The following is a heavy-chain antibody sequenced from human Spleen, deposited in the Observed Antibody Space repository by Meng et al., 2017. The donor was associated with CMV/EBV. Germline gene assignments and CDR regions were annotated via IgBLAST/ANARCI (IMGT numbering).Heavy chain of an antibody. Sequence: GGSLRLSCAASGFTFSTYDFHWVRQVPGKGLEWVSGINWNSGSIDYVDSVKGRFTISRDNAKNSLYLQMNSLRVEDMALYYCAKDIKHALTSSFDYWGQGTLVTVSS. D-gene: IGHD1-14*01. CDR3: AKDIKHALTSSFDY. CDR2: INWNSGSI. J-gene: IGHJ4*02. CDR1: GFTFSTYD. V-gene: IGHV3-9*03.